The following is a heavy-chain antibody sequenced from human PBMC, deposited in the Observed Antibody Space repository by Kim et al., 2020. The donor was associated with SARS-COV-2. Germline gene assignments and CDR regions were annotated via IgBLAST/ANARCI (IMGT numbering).Heavy chain of an antibody. Sequence: SETLSLTCTVSGGSISSGGYYWSWIRQHPGKGLEWIGYIYYSGSTYYNPSLKSRVTISVDTSKNQFSLKLSSVTAADTAVYYCARGLAVAGPYYFDYWGQGTLVTVSS. CDR1: GGSISSGGYY. J-gene: IGHJ4*02. V-gene: IGHV4-31*03. CDR3: ARGLAVAGPYYFDY. D-gene: IGHD6-19*01. CDR2: IYYSGST.